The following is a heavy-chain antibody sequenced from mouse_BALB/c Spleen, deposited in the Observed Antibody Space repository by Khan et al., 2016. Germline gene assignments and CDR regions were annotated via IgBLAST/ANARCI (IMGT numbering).Heavy chain of an antibody. V-gene: IGHV2-6-7*01. J-gene: IGHJ4*01. CDR2: IWGDGST. D-gene: IGHD2-2*01. CDR1: GFSIIAYG. CDR3: ARDGWGYYAMDY. Sequence: QVQLKESGPGLVAPSQSLSITCTVSGFSIIAYGVNWVRQPPGKGLEWLGMIWGDGSTDYNSALKSRLNIPKDNYKSQVFLKMNSLQTDDTAKYYCARDGWGYYAMDYWGQGTSVTVSS.